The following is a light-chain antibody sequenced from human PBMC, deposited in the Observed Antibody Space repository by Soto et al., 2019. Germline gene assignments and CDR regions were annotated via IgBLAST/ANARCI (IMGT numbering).Light chain of an antibody. CDR2: DDS. J-gene: IGLJ3*02. CDR3: QLWDSGSDQVV. CDR1: NIGRQS. V-gene: IGLV3-21*02. Sequence: SYELTQPPSVSVAPGQTDRITCGGDNIGRQSVQWYQHKAGQAPVRVVYDDSDRPSGIPERLSGSNSGNTATLTISRVEAGDEADYYCQLWDSGSDQVVFGAGTAVTVL.